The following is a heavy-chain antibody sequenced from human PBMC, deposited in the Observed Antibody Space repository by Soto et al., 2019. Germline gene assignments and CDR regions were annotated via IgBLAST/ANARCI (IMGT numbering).Heavy chain of an antibody. Sequence: PGGSLRLSCAASGFTFSSYAMSWVRQAPGKGLEWVSAISGSGGSTYYADSVKGRFTISRDNSKNTLYLQMNSLRAEDTAVYYCANRVAAIHEGGYYYYGMDVWGQGTTVTVSS. CDR3: ANRVAAIHEGGYYYYGMDV. D-gene: IGHD6-13*01. CDR1: GFTFSSYA. V-gene: IGHV3-23*01. CDR2: ISGSGGST. J-gene: IGHJ6*02.